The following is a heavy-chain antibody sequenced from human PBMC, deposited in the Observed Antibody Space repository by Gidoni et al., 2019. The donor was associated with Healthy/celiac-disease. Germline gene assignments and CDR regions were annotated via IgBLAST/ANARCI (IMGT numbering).Heavy chain of an antibody. Sequence: QVQLQESGPGLVKPSPTLYLTCTVTGGSISSGYYYWSWIRQPPGKGLEWIVYIYYSGSTYYNPSLKSRVTISVDTSKNQFSLKLSSVTAADTAVYYCTSAAAGTFYYWGQGTLVTVSS. D-gene: IGHD6-13*01. V-gene: IGHV4-30-4*01. CDR3: TSAAAGTFYY. CDR2: IYYSGST. CDR1: GGSISSGYYY. J-gene: IGHJ4*02.